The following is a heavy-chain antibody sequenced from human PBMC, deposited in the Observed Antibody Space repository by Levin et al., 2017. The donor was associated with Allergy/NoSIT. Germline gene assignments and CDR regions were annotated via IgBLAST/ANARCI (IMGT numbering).Heavy chain of an antibody. CDR2: IYSGGST. CDR3: ARDLYYYGMDV. V-gene: IGHV3-53*01. J-gene: IGHJ6*02. Sequence: GGSLRLSCAASGFTVSSNYMSWVRQAPGKGLEWVSVIYSGGSTYYADSVKGRFTISRDNSKNTLYLQMNSLRAEDTAVYYCARDLYYYGMDVWGQGTTVTVSS. CDR1: GFTVSSNY.